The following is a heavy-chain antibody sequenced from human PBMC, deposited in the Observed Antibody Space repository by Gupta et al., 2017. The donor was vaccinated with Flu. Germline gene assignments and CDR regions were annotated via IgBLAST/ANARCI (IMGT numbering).Heavy chain of an antibody. V-gene: IGHV4-59*01. CDR3: ARVGSAYSYFDY. D-gene: IGHD3-16*01. J-gene: IGHJ4*02. CDR1: GGSISSYY. CDR2: IYYSGST. Sequence: QVQLQESGPGLVKPSETLSLTCTASGGSISSYYWSWIRQPPGKGLVWIGYIYYSGSTNYNPALQSRVTISVDTSKNQFSLKLSSVTAADTAVYYCARVGSAYSYFDYWGQGTLVTVSS.